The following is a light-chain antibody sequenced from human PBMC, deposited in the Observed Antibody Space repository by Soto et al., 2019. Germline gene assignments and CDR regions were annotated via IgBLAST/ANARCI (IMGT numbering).Light chain of an antibody. J-gene: IGLJ1*01. CDR2: EVS. Sequence: SVLTQPPPPPGAPGQSVTISCPGNSSDIGGYNYVSWYQQYPGKAPKLMIYEVSKRPSGVPDRFSGSKSGNTASLTVSGLQAEDEADYYCSSYAGSNNLGVFGTGTKVTVL. V-gene: IGLV2-8*01. CDR3: SSYAGSNNLGV. CDR1: SSDIGGYNY.